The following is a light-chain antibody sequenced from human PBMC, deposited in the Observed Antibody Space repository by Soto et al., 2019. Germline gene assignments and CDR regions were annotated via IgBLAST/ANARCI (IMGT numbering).Light chain of an antibody. CDR1: ASSIGTNT. V-gene: IGLV1-44*01. Sequence: QLVLTQPPSASGTPGQRVTISCSASASSIGTNTVNWYRQLPGTAPKLLIYGDNQRPSGVPDRFSGSKSGTSASLAISGLQSEDEAEYYCAAWDGSLNNVLFGGGTKLTVL. CDR3: AAWDGSLNNVL. CDR2: GDN. J-gene: IGLJ2*01.